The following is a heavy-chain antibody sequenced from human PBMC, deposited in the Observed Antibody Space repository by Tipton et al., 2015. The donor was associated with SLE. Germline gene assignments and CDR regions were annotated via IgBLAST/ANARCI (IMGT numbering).Heavy chain of an antibody. D-gene: IGHD2-2*02. CDR1: GYTFTSYY. CDR2: INPSGGST. J-gene: IGHJ4*02. CDR3: ARELGYTYYFDY. V-gene: IGHV1-46*01. Sequence: QLVQSGPEVKKPGASVKVSCKASGYTFTSYYMHWVRQAPGQGLEWMGIINPSGGSTSYAQKFQGRVTMTRDTSTSTVYMELSGLRSDDTAVYFCARELGYTYYFDYWGQGTLVTVSS.